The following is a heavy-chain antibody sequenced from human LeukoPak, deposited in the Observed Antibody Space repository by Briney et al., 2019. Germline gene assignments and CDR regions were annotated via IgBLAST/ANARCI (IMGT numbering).Heavy chain of an antibody. V-gene: IGHV1-18*01. J-gene: IGHJ5*02. CDR2: ISAYNGNT. D-gene: IGHD6-6*01. Sequence: AASVKVSCKASGYTFTSYGISWVRQAPGQGLEWMGWISAYNGNTNYAQKLQGRVTMTTDTSTSTAYMELSSLRSEDTAVYYCAREEYSSSFGWFDPWGQGTLVTVSS. CDR1: GYTFTSYG. CDR3: AREEYSSSFGWFDP.